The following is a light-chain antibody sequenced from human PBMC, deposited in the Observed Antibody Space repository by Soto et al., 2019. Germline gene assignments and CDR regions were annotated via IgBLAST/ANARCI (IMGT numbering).Light chain of an antibody. J-gene: IGKJ2*01. CDR1: QSVSSN. CDR2: DAS. V-gene: IGKV3-15*01. Sequence: EIVMTQSPATLSVSPGERATLSCRASQSVSSNLAWYQQKPGQAPRLLIYDASARATGIPVRFSGSGSGTEFTLTISSLQSEDLAVYYCQQYNSWPPMYTYGQGTKLEIK. CDR3: QQYNSWPPMYT.